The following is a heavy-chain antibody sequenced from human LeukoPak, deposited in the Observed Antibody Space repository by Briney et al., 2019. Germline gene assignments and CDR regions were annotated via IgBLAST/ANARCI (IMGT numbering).Heavy chain of an antibody. J-gene: IGHJ6*02. CDR3: AREAYSGYDWGGYYYYGMDV. Sequence: SETLSLTCTVSGGSISSYYWSWIRQPPGKGLEWIGCIYYSGSTNYNPSLKSRVTISVDTSKNQFSLKLSSVTAADTAVYYCAREAYSGYDWGGYYYYGMDVWGQGTTVTVSS. D-gene: IGHD5-12*01. CDR2: IYYSGST. V-gene: IGHV4-59*01. CDR1: GGSISSYY.